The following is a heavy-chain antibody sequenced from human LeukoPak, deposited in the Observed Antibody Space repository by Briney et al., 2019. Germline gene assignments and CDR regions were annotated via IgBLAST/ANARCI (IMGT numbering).Heavy chain of an antibody. D-gene: IGHD3-10*01. V-gene: IGHV3-30*02. CDR2: IWYDGNNK. CDR3: AKDPLQYGSGSYYFDY. J-gene: IGHJ4*02. CDR1: GFTFSSCG. Sequence: GGSPRLSCAASGFTFSSCGMHWVRQAPGTGLEWVAFIWYDGNNKYYADSVKGRFTISRDSSKNTLYLQMSSLRAEDTAVYYCAKDPLQYGSGSYYFDYWGKGTLVTVSS.